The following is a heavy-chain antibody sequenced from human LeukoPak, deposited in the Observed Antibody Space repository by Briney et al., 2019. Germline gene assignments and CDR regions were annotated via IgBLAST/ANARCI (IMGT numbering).Heavy chain of an antibody. CDR1: GFTFSSYS. V-gene: IGHV3-21*04. D-gene: IGHD2-2*01. CDR3: AKDPKSVPAENY. CDR2: ISSSSSYI. J-gene: IGHJ4*02. Sequence: GSLRLSCAASGFTFSSYSMNWVRQAPGKGLEWVSSISSSSSYIYYADSVKGRFTISRDNAKNSLYLQMNSLRAEDTAVYYCAKDPKSVPAENYWGQGTLVTVSS.